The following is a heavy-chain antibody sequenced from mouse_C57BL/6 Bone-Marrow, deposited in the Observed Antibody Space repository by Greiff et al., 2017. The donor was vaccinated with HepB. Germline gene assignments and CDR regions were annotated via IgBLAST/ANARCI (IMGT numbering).Heavy chain of an antibody. D-gene: IGHD2-1*01. CDR1: GYTFTSYW. Sequence: QVHVKQPGTELVKPGASVKLSCKASGYTFTSYWMHWVKQRPGQGLEWIGNINPSNGGTNYNEKFKSKATLTVDKSSSTAYMQLSSLTSEDSAVYYCARDHYGNYVRYFDVWGTGTTVTVSS. CDR2: INPSNGGT. J-gene: IGHJ1*03. V-gene: IGHV1-53*01. CDR3: ARDHYGNYVRYFDV.